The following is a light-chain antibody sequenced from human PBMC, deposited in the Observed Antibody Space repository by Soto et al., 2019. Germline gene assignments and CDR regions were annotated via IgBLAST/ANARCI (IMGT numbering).Light chain of an antibody. CDR3: QQGHNWPLT. V-gene: IGKV3-15*01. J-gene: IGKJ2*01. CDR1: QSISTE. CDR2: SAS. Sequence: EIVMTQSPATLSVSPGARATLSCRASQSISTELAWYQQKPGQPPRLLIYSASTRATGVPARFTGSGSGSEFTLTISGLQSEDFAVYYCQQGHNWPLTVGQGTRLEI.